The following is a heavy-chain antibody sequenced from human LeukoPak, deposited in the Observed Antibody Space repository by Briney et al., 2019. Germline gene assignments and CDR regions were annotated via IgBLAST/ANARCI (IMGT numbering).Heavy chain of an antibody. V-gene: IGHV1-18*01. CDR2: ISTYNGNT. J-gene: IGHJ5*02. D-gene: IGHD2-2*01. CDR3: ARDWDCSSTSCRDCFDP. CDR1: GYTFTSYS. Sequence: VASVKVSCKASGYTFTSYSFSWVRQAPGQGLEWMGWISTYNGNTKYAQKLQGRVTMTTDISTSTAYMGLRSLRSDDTAVYYCARDWDCSSTSCRDCFDPWGQGTLVTVSS.